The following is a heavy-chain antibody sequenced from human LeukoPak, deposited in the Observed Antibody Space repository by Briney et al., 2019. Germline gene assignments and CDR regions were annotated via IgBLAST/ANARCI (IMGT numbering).Heavy chain of an antibody. CDR2: INPNSGGT. V-gene: IGHV1-2*02. Sequence: ASVKVSCKASGYIFTGYYMHWVRQAPGQGLEWMGWINPNSGGTNYAQKFQGRVTMTRDTSISTAYMELSRLRSDDTAVYYCARSLSSGYHDYFQYWGQGTLVTVSS. D-gene: IGHD3-22*01. J-gene: IGHJ1*01. CDR3: ARSLSSGYHDYFQY. CDR1: GYIFTGYY.